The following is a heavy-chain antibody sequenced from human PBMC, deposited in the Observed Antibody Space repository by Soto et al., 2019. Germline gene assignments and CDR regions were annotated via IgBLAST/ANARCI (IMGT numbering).Heavy chain of an antibody. J-gene: IGHJ5*02. Sequence: SETLSLTCAVYGGSFSGYYWSWIRQPPGKGLEWIGYMYHSGSTYYNPSLKSRVTISIDRSKNQFSLKLSSVTAADTAVYYCARVPGPWGQGTLVTVSS. V-gene: IGHV4-34*01. D-gene: IGHD7-27*01. CDR3: ARVPGP. CDR1: GGSFSGYY. CDR2: MYHSGST.